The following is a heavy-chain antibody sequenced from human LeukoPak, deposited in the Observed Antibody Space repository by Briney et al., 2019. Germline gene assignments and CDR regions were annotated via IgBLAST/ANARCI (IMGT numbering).Heavy chain of an antibody. CDR1: GGSISSGAYY. CDR3: ARRGGYDFWNY. D-gene: IGHD3-3*01. CDR2: IHYSGGT. J-gene: IGHJ4*02. Sequence: TSETLSLTCTVSGGSISSGAYYWSWVRQHPGKGLEWIGYIHYSGGTYYNPSLKSRTFISIDSSKNQFSLNLSSVTAADTAVYYCARRGGYDFWNYWGQGTLVTVSS. V-gene: IGHV4-31*03.